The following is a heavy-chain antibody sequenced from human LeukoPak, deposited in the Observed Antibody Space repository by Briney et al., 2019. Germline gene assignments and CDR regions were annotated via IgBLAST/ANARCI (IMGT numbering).Heavy chain of an antibody. CDR3: ARAVRRTIFGVVILDHFDY. V-gene: IGHV4-34*01. J-gene: IGHJ4*02. Sequence: SETLSLTCAVYGGSFSGYYWSWISQPPGKGLEWIGEINHSGSTNYNPSLKSRVTISVDTSKNQFSLKLSSVTAADTAVYYCARAVRRTIFGVVILDHFDYWGQGTLVTVSS. CDR1: GGSFSGYY. CDR2: INHSGST. D-gene: IGHD3-3*01.